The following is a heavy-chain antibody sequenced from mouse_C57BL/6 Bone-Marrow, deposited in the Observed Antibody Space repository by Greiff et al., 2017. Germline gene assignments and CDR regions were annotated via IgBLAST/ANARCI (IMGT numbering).Heavy chain of an antibody. CDR1: GYTFTSYW. CDR2: IYPGSGST. CDR3: ARPYYSNYWYFDV. V-gene: IGHV1-55*01. J-gene: IGHJ1*03. Sequence: VQLQQPGAELVTPGASVKMSCKASGYTFTSYWITWVKQRPGQGLEWIGDIYPGSGSTNYNEKFKSKATRTVDTSASTAYMQLSSLTSEDSAVYYCARPYYSNYWYFDVWGTGTTVTVSS. D-gene: IGHD2-5*01.